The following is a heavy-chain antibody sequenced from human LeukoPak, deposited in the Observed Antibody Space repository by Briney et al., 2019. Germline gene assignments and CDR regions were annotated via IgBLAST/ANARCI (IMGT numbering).Heavy chain of an antibody. CDR1: GGSISSSSYY. V-gene: IGHV4-39*02. J-gene: IGHJ4*02. D-gene: IGHD2-2*01. CDR3: ARDCPRGSSTSCLSGDY. CDR2: IYYSGST. Sequence: SETLSLTCTVSGGSISSSSYYWGWIRQPPGKGLEWIGSIYYSGSTYYNPSLKSRVTISVDTSKNQFSLKLSSVTAADTAVYYCARDCPRGSSTSCLSGDYWGQGTLVTVSS.